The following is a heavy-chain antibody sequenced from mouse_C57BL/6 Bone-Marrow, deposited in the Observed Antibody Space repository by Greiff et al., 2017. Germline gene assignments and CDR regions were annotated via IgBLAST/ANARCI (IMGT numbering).Heavy chain of an antibody. V-gene: IGHV5-9-1*02. D-gene: IGHD4-1*02. J-gene: IGHJ2*01. CDR2: ISSGGDYI. CDR1: GFTFSSYA. CDR3: TRVSTGTYYFDY. Sequence: EVQGVESGEGLVKPGGSLKLSCAASGFTFSSYAMSWVRQTPEKRLEWVAYISSGGDYIYYADTVKGRFTISRDNARNTLYLQMSSLKSEDTAMYYCTRVSTGTYYFDYWGQGTTLTVSS.